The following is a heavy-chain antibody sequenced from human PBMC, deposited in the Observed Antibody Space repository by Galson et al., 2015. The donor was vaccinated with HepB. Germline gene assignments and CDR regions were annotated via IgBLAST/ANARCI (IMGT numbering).Heavy chain of an antibody. V-gene: IGHV3-30*04. CDR2: ISYDGSNK. Sequence: SLRLSCAASGFTFSRYAMHWVRQAPGKGLEWVAVISYDGSNKYYADSVKGRFTISRDNSKNTLYLQMNSLRAEDTAVYYCAREGEPLRGGYYYGMDVWGQGTTVTVSS. CDR1: GFTFSRYA. CDR3: AREGEPLRGGYYYGMDV. D-gene: IGHD1-26*01. J-gene: IGHJ6*02.